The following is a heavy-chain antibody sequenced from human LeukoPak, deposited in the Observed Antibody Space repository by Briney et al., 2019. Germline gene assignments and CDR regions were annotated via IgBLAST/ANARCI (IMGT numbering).Heavy chain of an antibody. CDR3: ARDGRPLDY. CDR2: IKTDGGEK. J-gene: IGHJ4*02. CDR1: GFTFSSYW. Sequence: PGGSLRLSCEASGFTFSSYWMSWVRQAPGKGLEWVANIKTDGGEKYYVDSVKGRFTISRDNAKNSLYLQMNSLRVEDTAVYYCARDGRPLDYWGQGTLVTVSS. V-gene: IGHV3-7*03.